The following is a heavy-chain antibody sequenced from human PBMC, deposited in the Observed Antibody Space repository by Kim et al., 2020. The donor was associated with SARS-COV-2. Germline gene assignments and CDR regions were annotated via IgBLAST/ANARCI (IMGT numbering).Heavy chain of an antibody. CDR1: GYTFTSYY. CDR2: INPSGGST. D-gene: IGHD3-22*01. CDR3: ARAFGYYDSSGYYDDAFDI. Sequence: ASVKVSCKASGYTFTSYYMHWVRQAPGQGLEWMGIINPSGGSTSYAQKFQGRVTMTRDTSTSTVYMELSSLRSEDTAVYYCARAFGYYDSSGYYDDAFDIWGQGTMVTVSS. V-gene: IGHV1-46*01. J-gene: IGHJ3*02.